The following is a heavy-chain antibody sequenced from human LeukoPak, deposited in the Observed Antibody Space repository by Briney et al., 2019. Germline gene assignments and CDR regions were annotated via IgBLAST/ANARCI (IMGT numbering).Heavy chain of an antibody. D-gene: IGHD6-13*01. V-gene: IGHV3-53*01. J-gene: IGHJ4*02. CDR2: IYSGGST. Sequence: PGGSLRLSCAASGFTVSSNYTSWVRQAPGKGLEWVSVIYSGGSTYYADSVKGRFTISRDNSKNTLYLQMNSLRAEDTAVYYCAVPYSSSWYDGSYDYWGQGTLVTVSS. CDR1: GFTVSSNY. CDR3: AVPYSSSWYDGSYDY.